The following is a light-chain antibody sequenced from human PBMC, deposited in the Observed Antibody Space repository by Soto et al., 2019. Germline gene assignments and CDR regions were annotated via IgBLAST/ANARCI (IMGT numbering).Light chain of an antibody. J-gene: IGKJ1*01. CDR2: ATS. V-gene: IGKV3-20*01. Sequence: EIVLTQSPGPLSLSPGERDTLSCRASQGVSSSYLAWYQQKPRQPPRLVMYATSSRATGIPARFSGSGSGTDFTLTISRLEPEDFAVYYWQQYGSSSGTFGQGTKVDIK. CDR1: QGVSSSY. CDR3: QQYGSSSGT.